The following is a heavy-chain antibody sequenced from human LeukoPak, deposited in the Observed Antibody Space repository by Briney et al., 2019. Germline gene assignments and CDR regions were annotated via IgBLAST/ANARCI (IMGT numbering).Heavy chain of an antibody. V-gene: IGHV1-46*01. CDR1: GYTFTSYY. J-gene: IGHJ4*02. CDR3: ATQGLNYGDSFDY. D-gene: IGHD4-17*01. Sequence: ASVKVSCKASGYTFTSYYMHWVRQAPGQGLEWMGIINPSGGSTSYAQKFQGRVTMTRDTSSSTVYMELSSLRSEDTAVYYCATQGLNYGDSFDYWGQGTLVTVSS. CDR2: INPSGGST.